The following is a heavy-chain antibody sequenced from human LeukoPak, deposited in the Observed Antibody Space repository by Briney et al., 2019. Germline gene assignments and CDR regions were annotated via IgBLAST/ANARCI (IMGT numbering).Heavy chain of an antibody. Sequence: ASVKVSCKASGYTFTSYGISWVRQTPGQGLEWMGWISAYNSNTNYAQKKLQGRVTMTTDTSTSTAYMELRSLRSDDTAVYYCARDLRRDTSGWNSQAVLDYWGQGTLVTVSS. CDR3: ARDLRRDTSGWNSQAVLDY. D-gene: IGHD6-19*01. V-gene: IGHV1-18*01. J-gene: IGHJ4*02. CDR1: GYTFTSYG. CDR2: ISAYNSNT.